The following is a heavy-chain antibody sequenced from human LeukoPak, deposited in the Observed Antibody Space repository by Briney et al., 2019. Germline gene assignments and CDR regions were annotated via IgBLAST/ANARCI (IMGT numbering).Heavy chain of an antibody. J-gene: IGHJ4*02. CDR2: LKPDGSDK. V-gene: IGHV3-7*01. Sequence: PGGSLRLSCAATGFTFSSYWMGWVRQAPGKGLEWVAHLKPDGSDKYYVDSVKGRYTISRDNAKNSLYLQMDSLRAEDTAMYFCARVDCTGGSCYSGFDCWGQGTLLTVSS. CDR3: ARVDCTGGSCYSGFDC. D-gene: IGHD2-15*01. CDR1: GFTFSSYW.